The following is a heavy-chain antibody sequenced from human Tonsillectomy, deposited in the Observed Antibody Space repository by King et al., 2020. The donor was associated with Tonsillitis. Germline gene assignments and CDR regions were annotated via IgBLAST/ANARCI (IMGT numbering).Heavy chain of an antibody. D-gene: IGHD6-19*01. J-gene: IGHJ4*02. Sequence: QLQESGPGLAKSSETLSLTCTVSGGSIGNYWWSWIRQLPGKGLEWIGNIHNTGSTNYNPSFKSRVTISADTSKSQFSLRLSSVTAADTAVYYCTTGAGWLVDYWGQGTLVTVSS. CDR3: TTGAGWLVDY. CDR2: IHNTGST. V-gene: IGHV4-59*01. CDR1: GGSIGNYW.